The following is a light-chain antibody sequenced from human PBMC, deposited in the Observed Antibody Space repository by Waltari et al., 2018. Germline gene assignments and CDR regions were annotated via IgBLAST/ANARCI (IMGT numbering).Light chain of an antibody. CDR2: EVS. CDR3: SSYAGSNNVV. V-gene: IGLV2-8*01. CDR1: SSDVGGHNY. Sequence: QSALTQPTSASGSPGQSVTISCTGTSSDVGGHNYVSWYQQHPGKAPKLMIYEVSKRPSGVPDRFSVSKSGNTASLTVSGLQAEDEADYYCSSYAGSNNVVFGGGTKLTVL. J-gene: IGLJ2*01.